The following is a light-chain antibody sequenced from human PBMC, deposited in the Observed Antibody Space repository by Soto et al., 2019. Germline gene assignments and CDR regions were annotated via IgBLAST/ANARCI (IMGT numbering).Light chain of an antibody. CDR1: SGHSNYA. Sequence: QPVLTQSPSASASLGASVKLTCTLSSGHSNYAIAWHQQQPEKGPRYLMKVNSDGSHRKGDGIPDRFSGSSSGAQRSLPISSLQSEDEADYYCQTWGTGIRVFGTGTKLTVL. CDR3: QTWGTGIRV. V-gene: IGLV4-69*01. CDR2: VNSDGSH. J-gene: IGLJ1*01.